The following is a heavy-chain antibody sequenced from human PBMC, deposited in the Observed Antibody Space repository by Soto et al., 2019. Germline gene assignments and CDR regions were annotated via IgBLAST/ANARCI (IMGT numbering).Heavy chain of an antibody. D-gene: IGHD2-8*01. CDR3: ARYNSYAIDY. J-gene: IGHJ4*02. V-gene: IGHV4-59*01. Sequence: PSETLSLTCTVSGTSISSYYWSWIRQPPGKGLEWIANIHYSGTTNYNPPLASRVTLSVDTSKNQFSLKMTSVTAADRAMYFCARYNSYAIDYWGRGTPVTVSS. CDR1: GTSISSYY. CDR2: IHYSGTT.